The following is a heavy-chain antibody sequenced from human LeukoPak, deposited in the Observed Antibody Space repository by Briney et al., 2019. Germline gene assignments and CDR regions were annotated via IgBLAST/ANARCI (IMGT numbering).Heavy chain of an antibody. CDR1: GGSISSSSYY. Sequence: SETLSLTRTVSGGSISSSSYYWGWIRQPPGKGLEWIGSIYYSGSTYYNPSLKSRVTISVDTSKNQFSLKLSSVTAADTAVYYCARLAWYYGMDVWGQGTTVTVSS. CDR3: ARLAWYYGMDV. J-gene: IGHJ6*02. V-gene: IGHV4-39*01. CDR2: IYYSGST.